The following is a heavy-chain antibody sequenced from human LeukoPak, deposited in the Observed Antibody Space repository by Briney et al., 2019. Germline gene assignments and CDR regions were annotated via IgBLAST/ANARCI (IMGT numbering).Heavy chain of an antibody. CDR1: GFTFSSYG. V-gene: IGHV3-30*02. CDR3: ARDLGYSSGPNY. D-gene: IGHD6-19*01. Sequence: PGGSLRLSCAASGFTFSSYGMHWVRQASGKGLEWVAFIRYDGSNKYYADSVKGRFTISRDNAKNSLYLQMNSLRAEDTAVYYCARDLGYSSGPNYWGQGTRVTVSS. CDR2: IRYDGSNK. J-gene: IGHJ4*02.